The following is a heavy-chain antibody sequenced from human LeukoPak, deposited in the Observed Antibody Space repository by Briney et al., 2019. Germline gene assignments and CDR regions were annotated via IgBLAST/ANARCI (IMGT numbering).Heavy chain of an antibody. CDR1: GGTFSSYA. J-gene: IGHJ6*04. D-gene: IGHD6-13*01. Sequence: SVKVSCKASGGTFSSYAISWVRQAPGQGLEWMGGIIPIFGTANYAQKFQGRVTITADKSTSTAYMELSSLRSEDTAVYYCAGGIAAAGTEDYYYYGMDVWGKGTTVTVSS. CDR3: AGGIAAAGTEDYYYYGMDV. CDR2: IIPIFGTA. V-gene: IGHV1-69*06.